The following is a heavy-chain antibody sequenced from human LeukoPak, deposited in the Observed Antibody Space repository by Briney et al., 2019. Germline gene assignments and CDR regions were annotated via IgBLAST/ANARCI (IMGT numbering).Heavy chain of an antibody. CDR3: ARDPSSSSPPYFDY. J-gene: IGHJ4*02. D-gene: IGHD6-6*01. CDR2: ISSSSSTI. Sequence: PGGSLRLSCAASGFTFSSYSMNWVRQAPGKGLEWVSYISSSSSTIYYADPVKGRFTISRDNAKNSLYLQMNSLRAEDTAVYYCARDPSSSSPPYFDYWGQGTLVTVSS. CDR1: GFTFSSYS. V-gene: IGHV3-48*01.